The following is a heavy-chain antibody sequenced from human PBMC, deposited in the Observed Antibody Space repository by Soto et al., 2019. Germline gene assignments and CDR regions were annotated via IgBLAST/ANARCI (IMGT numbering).Heavy chain of an antibody. Sequence: QVQLVQSGAEVKKPGSSVKVSCKASGGTFSSYAISWVRQAPGQGLEWMGGIIPIFGTANYAQKFLGRVTITADESTSTAYMELSSLRSEDTAVYYCARGSRTIFGVVIPNYYYYGMDVWGQGTTVTVSS. D-gene: IGHD3-3*01. V-gene: IGHV1-69*01. J-gene: IGHJ6*02. CDR2: IIPIFGTA. CDR3: ARGSRTIFGVVIPNYYYYGMDV. CDR1: GGTFSSYA.